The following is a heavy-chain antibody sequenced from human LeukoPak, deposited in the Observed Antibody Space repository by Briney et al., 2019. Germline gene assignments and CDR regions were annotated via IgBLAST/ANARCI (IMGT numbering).Heavy chain of an antibody. V-gene: IGHV3-48*03. Sequence: GGSLRLSCAASGFTFSSFEMNWVRQAPGKGLEWVSYITSSGSTTHYADSVKGRFTISRDNAKNSLYLQMNSLRAEDTAVYYCAELGITMIGGVWGKGTTVTISS. CDR3: AELGITMIGGV. CDR2: ITSSGSTT. J-gene: IGHJ6*04. D-gene: IGHD3-10*02. CDR1: GFTFSSFE.